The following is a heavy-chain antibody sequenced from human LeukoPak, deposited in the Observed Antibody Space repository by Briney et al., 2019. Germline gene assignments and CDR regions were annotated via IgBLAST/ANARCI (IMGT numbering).Heavy chain of an antibody. Sequence: PSETLSLTCTVSGDSISTSNSYWGWIRQPPGKGLEWIGSIYYSGSTYYNPSLKSRVTISVDTSKNQFSLKLSSVTAADTAVYYCARHYRSYDILTGYFSPFFDYWGQGTLVTVSS. J-gene: IGHJ4*02. V-gene: IGHV4-39*01. CDR2: IYYSGST. CDR1: GDSISTSNSY. D-gene: IGHD3-9*01. CDR3: ARHYRSYDILTGYFSPFFDY.